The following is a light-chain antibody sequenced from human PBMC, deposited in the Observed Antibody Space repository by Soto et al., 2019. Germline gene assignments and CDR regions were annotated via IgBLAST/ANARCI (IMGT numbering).Light chain of an antibody. Sequence: DIVLTQSPATLSLSPGERVTLSCRASQSVSSYFAWYQQKPGQAPRLLIYDASNRATGIPARFSGSGSGTDFTLTTSSLEPEDFAVYYCQQRSNGPLTFGQGTRLEIK. J-gene: IGKJ5*01. CDR3: QQRSNGPLT. CDR1: QSVSSY. CDR2: DAS. V-gene: IGKV3-11*01.